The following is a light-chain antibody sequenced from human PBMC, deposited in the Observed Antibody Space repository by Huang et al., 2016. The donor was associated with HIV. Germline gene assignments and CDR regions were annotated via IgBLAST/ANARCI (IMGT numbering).Light chain of an antibody. V-gene: IGKV1-39*01. J-gene: IGKJ3*01. CDR2: SSS. CDR1: QSIRSY. CDR3: QQSYSTPFFT. Sequence: DIQMTQSPSSLSASVGDRVTITCRASQSIRSYLNWYQQKPGKDPKLVIYSSSSLQSGFPSRFSGSGSGTDFTLTISSLQPEDFATYYCQQSYSTPFFTFGPGTKVDIK.